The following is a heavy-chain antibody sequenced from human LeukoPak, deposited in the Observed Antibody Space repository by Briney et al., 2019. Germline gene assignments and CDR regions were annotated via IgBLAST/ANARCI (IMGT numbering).Heavy chain of an antibody. CDR3: ARDRYGDGFAHFDY. V-gene: IGHV6-1*01. J-gene: IGHJ4*02. CDR1: GDSVSSNSAV. Sequence: SQTLLLTCAISGDSVSSNSAVWNWLRQSPSRGLEWLGRTYYRSKWNSHYAESVKGQLTINPDTSRNQFSLQLNSVTPEDSAVYYCARDRYGDGFAHFDYWGQGALVTVSS. CDR2: TYYRSKWNS. D-gene: IGHD5-24*01.